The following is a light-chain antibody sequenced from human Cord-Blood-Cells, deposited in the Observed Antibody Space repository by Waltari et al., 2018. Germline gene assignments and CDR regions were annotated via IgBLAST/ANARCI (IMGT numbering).Light chain of an antibody. V-gene: IGKV2-28*01. CDR1: QSLLHSNGYNY. CDR3: MQALQTTWT. J-gene: IGKJ1*01. CDR2: LGS. Sequence: DIVMTQSPLSLPVTPGEPASISCRSSQSLLHSNGYNYLDWYLQKPGQSPQLLNYLGSNRASGVPDRFSGSGSGTDVPLKISRVEAEYVRVYYCMQALQTTWTFGQGTKVEIK.